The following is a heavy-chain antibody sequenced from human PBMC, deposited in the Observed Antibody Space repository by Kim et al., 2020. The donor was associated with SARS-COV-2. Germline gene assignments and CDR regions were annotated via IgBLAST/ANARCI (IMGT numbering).Heavy chain of an antibody. Sequence: GVSLRLSCAASGFTFSSYAMSWVRQAPGKGLEWVSAISGSGGSTYYADSVKGRFTISRDNSKNTLYLQMNSLRAEDTAVYYCAKKASIAARPRGYYFDYWGQGTLVTVSS. CDR2: ISGSGGST. CDR3: AKKASIAARPRGYYFDY. CDR1: GFTFSSYA. D-gene: IGHD6-6*01. J-gene: IGHJ4*02. V-gene: IGHV3-23*01.